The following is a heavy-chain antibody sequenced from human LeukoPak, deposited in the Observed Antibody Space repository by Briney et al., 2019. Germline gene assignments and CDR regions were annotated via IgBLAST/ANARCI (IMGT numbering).Heavy chain of an antibody. CDR2: IYYSGST. V-gene: IGHV4-39*01. D-gene: IGHD5-24*01. CDR1: GGSISSSGYY. J-gene: IGHJ4*02. Sequence: PSETLSLTCTVSGGSISSSGYYWGWIRQPPGKGLEWIGSIYYSGSTYYNPSLKSRVTISVDTSKNQFSLELSSVTAADTAVYYCARWLQLTHYFDYWDQGTLVPVSS. CDR3: ARWLQLTHYFDY.